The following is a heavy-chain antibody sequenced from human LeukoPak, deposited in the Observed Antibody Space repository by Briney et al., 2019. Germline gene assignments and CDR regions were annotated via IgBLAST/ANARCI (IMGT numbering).Heavy chain of an antibody. J-gene: IGHJ4*02. CDR1: GFTFSSYA. Sequence: PGGSLRLSCAASGFTFSSYAMHWVRQAPGKGLEWVAVISYDGSNKYYADSVKGRFTISRDNSKNTLYLQMNSLRAEDTAVYYCVGYPPADYWGQGTLVTVSS. V-gene: IGHV3-30*04. CDR3: VGYPPADY. CDR2: ISYDGSNK.